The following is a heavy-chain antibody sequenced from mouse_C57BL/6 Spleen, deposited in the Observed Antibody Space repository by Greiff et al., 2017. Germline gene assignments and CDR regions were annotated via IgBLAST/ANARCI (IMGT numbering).Heavy chain of an antibody. CDR2: ISSGSSTI. Sequence: EVKVVESGGGLVKPGGSLKLSCAASGFTFSDYGMHWVRQAPEKGLEWVAYISSGSSTIYSAATVKGRFTISRDNAKNTLFLQMTSLRSEDTAMYYCARGYYGSFYAMDYWGQGTSVTVSS. CDR3: ARGYYGSFYAMDY. D-gene: IGHD1-1*01. CDR1: GFTFSDYG. J-gene: IGHJ4*01. V-gene: IGHV5-17*01.